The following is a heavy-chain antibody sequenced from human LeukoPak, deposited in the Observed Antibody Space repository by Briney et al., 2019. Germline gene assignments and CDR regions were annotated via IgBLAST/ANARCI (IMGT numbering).Heavy chain of an antibody. CDR3: ARAMSTFGGVRNYFDS. CDR2: VSISSGTI. CDR1: GFTFSGHN. Sequence: PGGSLRLSCAASGFTFSGHNMNWVRQAPGKGLEWISFVSISSGTIYYADSVNGRFRISRDNAKSSLDPEMNSLRAEDTAVYYCARAMSTFGGVRNYFDSWGQGTLVTVSS. J-gene: IGHJ4*02. V-gene: IGHV3-48*04. D-gene: IGHD3-16*01.